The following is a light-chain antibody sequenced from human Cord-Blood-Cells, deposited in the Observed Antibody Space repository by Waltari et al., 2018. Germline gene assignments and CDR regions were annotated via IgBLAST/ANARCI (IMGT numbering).Light chain of an antibody. Sequence: IQMTQSPSSLSASVGDRVTITCRASQSISSNLNWYQQKPGKAPKLLIYAASSLQSGVPSRFSGSGSGTDFTLTISSLQPEDFATYDCQQSYSTPLTFGGGTKVEIK. CDR1: QSISSN. CDR2: AAS. J-gene: IGKJ4*01. CDR3: QQSYSTPLT. V-gene: IGKV1-39*01.